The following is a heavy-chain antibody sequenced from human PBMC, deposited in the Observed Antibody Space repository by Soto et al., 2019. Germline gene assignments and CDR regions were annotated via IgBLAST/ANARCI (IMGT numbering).Heavy chain of an antibody. Sequence: GASVKVSCKASGGTFSSYAISWVRQAPGQGLEWMGGMIPIFGTANYAQKFQGRVTITADEYTSTAYMELSSLRSEDTAVYYCARAFLRFLEWFPMDVWGQGTTVTVSS. CDR2: MIPIFGTA. J-gene: IGHJ6*02. D-gene: IGHD3-3*01. CDR3: ARAFLRFLEWFPMDV. CDR1: GGTFSSYA. V-gene: IGHV1-69*13.